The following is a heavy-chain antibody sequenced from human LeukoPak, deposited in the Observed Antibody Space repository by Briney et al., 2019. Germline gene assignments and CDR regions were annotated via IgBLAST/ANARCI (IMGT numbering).Heavy chain of an antibody. CDR2: IYYSGST. V-gene: IGHV4-59*11. Sequence: SETLSLTCTVSGGSISSHYGSWIRQPPGKGLEWTGYIYYSGSTNYNPSLKSRVTISVDTSKNQFSLKLSSVTAADTAVYYCARDVAAAATPRSDAFDIWGQGTMVTVSS. J-gene: IGHJ3*02. D-gene: IGHD6-13*01. CDR3: ARDVAAAATPRSDAFDI. CDR1: GGSISSHY.